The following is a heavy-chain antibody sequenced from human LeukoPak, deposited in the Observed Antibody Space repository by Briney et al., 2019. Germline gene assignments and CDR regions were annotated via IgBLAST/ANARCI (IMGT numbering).Heavy chain of an antibody. D-gene: IGHD3-10*01. V-gene: IGHV1-8*02. J-gene: IGHJ4*02. CDR3: ARGENPAYYYGSGSYYL. CDR2: MNPNSGNT. Sequence: ASVKVSCKASGYTFTGYYMHWVRQAPGQGLEWMGWMNPNSGNTGYAQKFQGRVTMTRNTSISTAYMELSSLRSEDTAVYYCARGENPAYYYGSGSYYLWGQGTLVTVSS. CDR1: GYTFTGYY.